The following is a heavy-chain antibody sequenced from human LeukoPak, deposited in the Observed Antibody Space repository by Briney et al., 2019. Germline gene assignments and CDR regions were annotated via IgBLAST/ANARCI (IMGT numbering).Heavy chain of an antibody. CDR1: GGSFSGYY. CDR2: INHSGST. V-gene: IGHV4-34*01. J-gene: IGHJ6*02. D-gene: IGHD3-10*01. Sequence: KPSETLSLTCAVYGGSFSGYYWSWIRQPPGKGLEWIGEINHSGSTNYNPSLKSRVTISVDTSKNQFALKLSSVTAADTAVYYCARFRRILWFGELRGMDVWGQGTTVTVSS. CDR3: ARFRRILWFGELRGMDV.